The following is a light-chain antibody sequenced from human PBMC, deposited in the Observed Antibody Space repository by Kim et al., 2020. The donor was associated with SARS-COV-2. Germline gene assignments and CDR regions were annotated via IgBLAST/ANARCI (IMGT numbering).Light chain of an antibody. CDR3: QQYGSSPGIT. Sequence: PGERVTLTCSASQSVTSNYLAWYQQKPGQAPRLLIFGASSRAIGIPDRFTGSGSGTDFTLTISRLKPEDCAVYYCQQYGSSPGITFGQGTRLEIK. J-gene: IGKJ5*01. V-gene: IGKV3-20*01. CDR2: GAS. CDR1: QSVTSNY.